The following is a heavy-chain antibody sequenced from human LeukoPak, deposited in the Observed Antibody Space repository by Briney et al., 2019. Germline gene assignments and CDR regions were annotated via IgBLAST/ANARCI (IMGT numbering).Heavy chain of an antibody. CDR2: ISSSGSTI. J-gene: IGHJ6*04. Sequence: GGSLRLSCAASGFTFSSYEMNWVSQAPGKGLEWVSYISSSGSTIYYADSVKGRFTISRDNAKNSLYLQMNSLRAEDTAVYYCARDSNYDILSGSEALDYYGMDVWGKGTTVTVSS. CDR1: GFTFSSYE. V-gene: IGHV3-48*03. CDR3: ARDSNYDILSGSEALDYYGMDV. D-gene: IGHD3-9*01.